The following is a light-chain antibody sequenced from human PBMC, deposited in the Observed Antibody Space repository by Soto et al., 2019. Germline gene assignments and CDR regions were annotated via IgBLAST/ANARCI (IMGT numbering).Light chain of an antibody. CDR1: QGISNY. V-gene: IGKV1-27*01. CDR2: AAS. Sequence: DIQMTQSPSSLSASVRDRVTITCRASQGISNYLAWYQQKPGKVPKLLIYAASTLQSGVPSRFSGSGSGTDFTLTISSLQPEDVATYYCQKYDSAPWTLGKGIKVEIK. J-gene: IGKJ1*01. CDR3: QKYDSAPWT.